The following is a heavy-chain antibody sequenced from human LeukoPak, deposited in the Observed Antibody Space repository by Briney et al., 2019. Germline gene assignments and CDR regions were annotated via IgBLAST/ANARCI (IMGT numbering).Heavy chain of an antibody. CDR1: GYTFTGYY. D-gene: IGHD2-2*01. Sequence: GASVKVSCKASGYTFTGYYMHWVRQAPGQGLEWMGWINPNSGGTNYAQKFQGRVTMTRDTSISTAYMELRSLRSDDTAVYYCARCVGDIVVVPAAVDYWGQGTLVTVSS. V-gene: IGHV1-2*02. CDR3: ARCVGDIVVVPAAVDY. CDR2: INPNSGGT. J-gene: IGHJ4*02.